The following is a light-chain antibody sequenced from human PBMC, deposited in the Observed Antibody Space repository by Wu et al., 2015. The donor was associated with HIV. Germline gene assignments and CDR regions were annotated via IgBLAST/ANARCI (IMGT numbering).Light chain of an antibody. V-gene: IGKV3-20*01. J-gene: IGKJ4*01. CDR2: GAS. CDR1: QSVSSSY. Sequence: EIVLTQSPGTLSLSPGERATLSCRASQSVSSSYLAWYQQKPGQAPRLLIYGASSRATGIPDRFSGSGSGTDFTLTISRLEPEDFGVYYCHQYGSSPAPFGGGTRVDVK. CDR3: HQYGSSPAP.